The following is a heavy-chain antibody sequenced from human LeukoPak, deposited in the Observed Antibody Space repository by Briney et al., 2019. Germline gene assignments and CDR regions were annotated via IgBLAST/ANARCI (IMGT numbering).Heavy chain of an antibody. CDR1: GGSISLYY. V-gene: IGHV4-59*01. Sequence: SETLSLTCTVSGGSISLYYWSWIRQPPGKGLEWIGYFYDTRSPKYNPSLERRVTISVDMSRNQFSLNLTSVTAADTAVYYCARGRGSLTYWGQGTPTTVSS. J-gene: IGHJ4*02. CDR2: FYDTRSP. CDR3: ARGRGSLTY. D-gene: IGHD3-10*01.